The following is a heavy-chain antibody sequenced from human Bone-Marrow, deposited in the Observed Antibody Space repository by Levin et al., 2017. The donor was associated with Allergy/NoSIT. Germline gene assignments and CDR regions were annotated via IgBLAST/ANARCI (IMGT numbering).Heavy chain of an antibody. CDR2: ISHSGTT. CDR3: ARGMSRIAAAGL. D-gene: IGHD6-13*01. V-gene: IGHV4-38-2*01. CDR1: GYSISSDFY. Sequence: SETLSLTCAVSGYSISSDFYWGWIRQPPGKGLEWIGTISHSGTTYYNPSLKSQVTISLDTSKNHFSLRLTSVTATDTAVYYCARGMSRIAAAGLWGRGTLVTVSS. J-gene: IGHJ4*02.